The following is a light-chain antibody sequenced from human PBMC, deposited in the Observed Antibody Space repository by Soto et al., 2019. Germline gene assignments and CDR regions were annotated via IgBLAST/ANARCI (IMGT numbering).Light chain of an antibody. J-gene: IGLJ1*01. CDR3: SSYTTSSTYV. CDR1: SSDVGGYHY. CDR2: DVS. V-gene: IGLV2-14*01. Sequence: QSALTQPASVSGSPGQSITISCTGNSSDVGGYHYVSWYQQYPGKAPKVMIYDVSNRPSGVSNRFSGSKSGNTASLTISGLQAEDEADYYCSSYTTSSTYVFGTGTKVTVL.